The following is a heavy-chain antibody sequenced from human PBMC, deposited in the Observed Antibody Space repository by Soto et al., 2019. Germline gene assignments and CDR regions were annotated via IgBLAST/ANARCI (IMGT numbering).Heavy chain of an antibody. V-gene: IGHV4-39*01. D-gene: IGHD6-6*01. J-gene: IGHJ5*02. CDR3: ASHARMGARPGWFDL. CDR1: GGSISSSSSY. Sequence: PSETRSLTCTVSGGSISSSSSYWGWIRQPPGKGPEWIGSIYYSGSSYYNPSLKSRVTISVDTSKNQFSLMLSSVNAADTAVYYCASHARMGARPGWFDLWGQGTLVTVSS. CDR2: IYYSGSS.